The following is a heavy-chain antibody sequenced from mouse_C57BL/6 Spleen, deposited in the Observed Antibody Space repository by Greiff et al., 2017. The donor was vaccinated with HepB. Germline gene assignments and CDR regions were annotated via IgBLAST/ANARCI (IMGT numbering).Heavy chain of an antibody. Sequence: EVQLQQSGPELVKPGASVKISCKASGYTFTDYYMNWVKQSHGKSLEWIGDINPNNGGTSYNQKFKGKATLTVDKSSSTAYMELRSLTSEDSAVYYCARGQLRYPWYFDVWGTGTTVTVSS. V-gene: IGHV1-26*01. CDR3: ARGQLRYPWYFDV. J-gene: IGHJ1*03. CDR1: GYTFTDYY. D-gene: IGHD1-1*01. CDR2: INPNNGGT.